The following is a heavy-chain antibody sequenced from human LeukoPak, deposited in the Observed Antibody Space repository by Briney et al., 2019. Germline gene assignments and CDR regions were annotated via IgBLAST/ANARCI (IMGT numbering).Heavy chain of an antibody. D-gene: IGHD2-8*01. V-gene: IGHV1-69*01. CDR2: ITTVFHAT. CDR1: GGPSVNYA. Sequence: SVKVSCKASGGPSVNYAISWVRQAPGQGPEWMGGITTVFHATKYAQKFQGRVTITADESTRTVNMELRSLRPEDTAVYYCTREFKGSDVEVMEYVPGHGMDVWGQGTTVTVSS. J-gene: IGHJ6*02. CDR3: TREFKGSDVEVMEYVPGHGMDV.